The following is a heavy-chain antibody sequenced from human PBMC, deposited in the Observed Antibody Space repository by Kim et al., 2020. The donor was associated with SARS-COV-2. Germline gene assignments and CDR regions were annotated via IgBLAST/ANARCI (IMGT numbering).Heavy chain of an antibody. D-gene: IGHD3-3*01. CDR1: GFTFSSYV. J-gene: IGHJ6*02. CDR3: AKDVSHITIFGVITRGGMDV. CDR2: ISGSGDYP. Sequence: GGSLRLSCGASGFTFSSYVMSWVRQAPGKGLEWVSAISGSGDYPYYADSVKGRFTISRDNSKNTVYLQMNSLRAEDTAVYYCAKDVSHITIFGVITRGGMDVCGQGTTVTVSS. V-gene: IGHV3-23*01.